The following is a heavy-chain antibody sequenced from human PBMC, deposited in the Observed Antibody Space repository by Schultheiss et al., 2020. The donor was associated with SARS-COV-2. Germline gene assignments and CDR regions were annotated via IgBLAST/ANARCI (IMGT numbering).Heavy chain of an antibody. CDR2: ISYDGSTK. Sequence: GESLKISCAASGFTFSIYTFHWVRQAPGKGLEWVAIISYDGSTKFYADSVRGRFTVSRDNSKDTLYLQLSSLRPDGTAVYYCAREKAADDYGMDVWGQGATVTVSS. CDR1: GFTFSIYT. J-gene: IGHJ6*02. D-gene: IGHD6-13*01. CDR3: AREKAADDYGMDV. V-gene: IGHV3-30-3*01.